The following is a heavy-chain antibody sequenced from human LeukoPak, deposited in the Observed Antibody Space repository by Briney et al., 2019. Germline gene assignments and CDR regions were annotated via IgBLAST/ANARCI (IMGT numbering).Heavy chain of an antibody. CDR1: GFTVSSNY. V-gene: IGHV3-66*02. Sequence: GGSLRLSCAASGFTVSSNYMSWVRQAPGKGLEWVSVIYSGGSTYYADSVKGRFTISRDNSKNTLYLQMNSLRAEDTAVYYCARDLYGSGPFDYWGQGTLVTVSS. J-gene: IGHJ4*02. CDR2: IYSGGST. D-gene: IGHD3-10*01. CDR3: ARDLYGSGPFDY.